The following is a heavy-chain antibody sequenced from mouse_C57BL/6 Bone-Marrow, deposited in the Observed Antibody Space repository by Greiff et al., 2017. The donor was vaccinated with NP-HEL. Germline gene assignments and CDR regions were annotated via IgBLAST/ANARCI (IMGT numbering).Heavy chain of an antibody. CDR3: ARHGSRHWYFDV. D-gene: IGHD1-1*01. CDR2: IDPSDSYT. Sequence: QVQLQQSGAELVRPGTSVKLSCKASGYTFTSYWMHWVKQRPGQGLEWIGVIDPSDSYTNYNQKFKGKATLTVDTSSSTAYMQLSSLTSEDSAVYYCARHGSRHWYFDVWGTGTTVTVSS. J-gene: IGHJ1*03. V-gene: IGHV1-59*01. CDR1: GYTFTSYW.